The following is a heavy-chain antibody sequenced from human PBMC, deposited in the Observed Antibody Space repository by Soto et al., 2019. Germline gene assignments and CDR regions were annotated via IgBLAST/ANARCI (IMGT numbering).Heavy chain of an antibody. D-gene: IGHD3-10*02. CDR3: ARYVTASPAGWFDP. J-gene: IGHJ5*02. CDR2: IYWDDDN. Sequence: QITLKESGPALVKPTQTLTLTCTFSGFSLSTSGEAVGWIRQPPGEALEWLALIYWDDDNRYNPTLKTRLTIAKDTSKNQVVLTLTNMDPVDTATYYCARYVTASPAGWFDPGGQGILVTVSS. V-gene: IGHV2-5*02. CDR1: GFSLSTSGEA.